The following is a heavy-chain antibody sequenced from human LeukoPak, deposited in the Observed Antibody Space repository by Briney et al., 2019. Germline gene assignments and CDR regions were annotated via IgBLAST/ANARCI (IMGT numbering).Heavy chain of an antibody. D-gene: IGHD2-2*01. CDR1: GYTFTGYY. Sequence: ASVKVSCKASGYTFTGYYMHWVQQAPGQGLEWMGWINPNSGGTNYAQKFQGRVTMTRDTSISTAYMELSRLRSDDTAVYYCARIPIVVVPAAQGDNWFDPWGQGTLVTVS. J-gene: IGHJ5*02. V-gene: IGHV1-2*02. CDR2: INPNSGGT. CDR3: ARIPIVVVPAAQGDNWFDP.